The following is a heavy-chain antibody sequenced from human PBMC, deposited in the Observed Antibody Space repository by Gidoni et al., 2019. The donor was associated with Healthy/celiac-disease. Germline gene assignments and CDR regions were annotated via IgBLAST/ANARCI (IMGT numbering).Heavy chain of an antibody. J-gene: IGHJ4*02. CDR3: AKGSRGYCSSTSCSLYFDY. D-gene: IGHD2-2*01. V-gene: IGHV3-23*01. CDR1: GFTFSSHA. Sequence: EVQLLESGGGLVQPGGSLRLSCAASGFTFSSHAMSWVRQAPGKGLEWVAAISGCGGSTYYADSVKGRFTISRDNSKNTLYLQMNSLRAEDTAVYYCAKGSRGYCSSTSCSLYFDYWGQGTLVTVSS. CDR2: ISGCGGST.